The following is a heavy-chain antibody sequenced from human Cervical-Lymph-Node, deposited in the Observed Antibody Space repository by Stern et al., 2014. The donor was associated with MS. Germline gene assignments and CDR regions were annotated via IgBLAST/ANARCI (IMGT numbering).Heavy chain of an antibody. CDR1: GSTLRTYW. CDR2: LNTDGNST. V-gene: IGHV3-74*01. J-gene: IGHJ4*02. Sequence: EVQLVESGGGLVQPGGSLRVSCAASGSTLRTYWMHWVRQAPGKGLVWVSRLNTDGNSTNYADSVKGRFTISRDNAKNTLYLQMNSLRAEDTAVYYCAREGQTGIDCWGQGTLVTVSS. D-gene: IGHD3-9*01. CDR3: AREGQTGIDC.